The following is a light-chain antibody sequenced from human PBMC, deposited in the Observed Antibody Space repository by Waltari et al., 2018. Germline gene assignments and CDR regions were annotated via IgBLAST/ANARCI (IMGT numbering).Light chain of an antibody. CDR1: QSILYSSNNKTY. CDR3: QQYYNTAPVT. Sequence: DIVMTQSPDSLAVSLGERATINCKSSQSILYSSNNKTYLAWYQQRPGQPPKLLIYWASTRESGVPDRFSGSGSGTDFTLTISILQAEDVAVYFCQQYYNTAPVTFGQGTKVEIK. J-gene: IGKJ1*01. CDR2: WAS. V-gene: IGKV4-1*01.